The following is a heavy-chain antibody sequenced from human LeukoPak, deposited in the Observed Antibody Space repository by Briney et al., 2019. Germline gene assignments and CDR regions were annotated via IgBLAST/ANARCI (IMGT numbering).Heavy chain of an antibody. V-gene: IGHV3-33*08. D-gene: IGHD6-19*01. Sequence: PGGSLRLSCAASGFTFSNYNMNWVRQAPGKGLGWVAVIWYDGSNKYYADSVKGRFTISRDVSRNTLFLEMISLRAEDTALYYCARSRSGSVAGTSDYWGQGTQVIVSS. J-gene: IGHJ4*02. CDR3: ARSRSGSVAGTSDY. CDR2: IWYDGSNK. CDR1: GFTFSNYN.